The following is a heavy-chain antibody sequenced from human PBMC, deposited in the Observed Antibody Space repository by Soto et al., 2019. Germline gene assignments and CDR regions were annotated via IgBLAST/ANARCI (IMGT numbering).Heavy chain of an antibody. CDR1: GFTFSSYA. D-gene: IGHD1-1*01. Sequence: GGSLRLSCAASGFTFSSYAMHWVRQALGKGLEYVSAISSNGGSTYYADSVKGRFTISRDNSKNTLYLQMGSLRAEDMAVYYCARGELEFVYGMDVWGQGTTVTVSS. CDR2: ISSNGGST. J-gene: IGHJ6*02. CDR3: ARGELEFVYGMDV. V-gene: IGHV3-64*02.